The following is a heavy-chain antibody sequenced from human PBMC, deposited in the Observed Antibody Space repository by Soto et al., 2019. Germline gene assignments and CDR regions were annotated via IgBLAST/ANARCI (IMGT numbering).Heavy chain of an antibody. CDR1: GYTFTSYD. Sequence: ASVKVSCKASGYTFTSYDINCVRQATGQGLEWMGWMSPNSGNTGYAQKFQGRVTMTRNTSISTAYMELSSLRSEDTAVYYCARGQALLRYFDWLLFTDIWGQGTMVTVSS. D-gene: IGHD3-9*01. J-gene: IGHJ3*02. V-gene: IGHV1-8*01. CDR3: ARGQALLRYFDWLLFTDI. CDR2: MSPNSGNT.